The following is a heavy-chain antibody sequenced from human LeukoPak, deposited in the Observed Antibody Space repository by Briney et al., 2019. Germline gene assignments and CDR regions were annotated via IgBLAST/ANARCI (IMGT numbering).Heavy chain of an antibody. D-gene: IGHD3-3*01. CDR1: GFTFSSYG. J-gene: IGHJ6*02. CDR2: ISYDGSNK. V-gene: IGHV3-30*18. CDR3: AKDGHHYDFWSGYSNYYYGMDV. Sequence: GRSLRLSCAASGFTFSSYGMHWVRQAPGKGLEWVAVISYDGSNKYYADSVKGRFTISRDNSKNTLYLQMNSLRAEDTAVYYCAKDGHHYDFWSGYSNYYYGMDVWGQGTTVTVSS.